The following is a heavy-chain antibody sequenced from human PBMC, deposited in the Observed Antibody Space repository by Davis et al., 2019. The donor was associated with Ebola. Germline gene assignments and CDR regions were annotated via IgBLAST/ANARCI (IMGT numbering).Heavy chain of an antibody. D-gene: IGHD5-18*01. J-gene: IGHJ3*02. CDR3: ARDRVDTARQSAFDI. Sequence: PSETLSLTCTVSGGSISSYYWSWIRQPAGKGLEWIGRIYTSGSTNYNPSLKSRVTMSVDTSKNQFSLKLSSVTAADTAVYYCARDRVDTARQSAFDIWGQGTMVTVSS. CDR1: GGSISSYY. CDR2: IYTSGST. V-gene: IGHV4-4*07.